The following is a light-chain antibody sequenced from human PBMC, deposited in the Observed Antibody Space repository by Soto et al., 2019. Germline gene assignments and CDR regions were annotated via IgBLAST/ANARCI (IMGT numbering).Light chain of an antibody. CDR2: GAS. Sequence: PGERLTLSFRASQSVSSSYLSWYQQKPIQAHRLLIYGASTQTTSIPAWFSGSGGGTDFTLTISSLQSEDFAVYYCQQYNNWWTFGQGTKVDI. CDR1: QSVSSSY. CDR3: QQYNNWWT. J-gene: IGKJ1*01. V-gene: IGKV3D-7*01.